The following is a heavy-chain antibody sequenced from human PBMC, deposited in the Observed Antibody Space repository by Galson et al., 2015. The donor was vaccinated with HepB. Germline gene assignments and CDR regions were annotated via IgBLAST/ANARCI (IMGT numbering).Heavy chain of an antibody. V-gene: IGHV3-30*18. CDR2: ISYDGSNK. Sequence: SLRLSCAASGFTFSNYGMHWVRQAPGKGLEWVAVISYDGSNKYYADSVKGRFTISRDNSKNTLYRQMNSLRAEDTALYYCAKDPYLYSALAGTMAGFDYWVQGTLVTVSS. D-gene: IGHD6-19*01. J-gene: IGHJ4*02. CDR3: AKDPYLYSALAGTMAGFDY. CDR1: GFTFSNYG.